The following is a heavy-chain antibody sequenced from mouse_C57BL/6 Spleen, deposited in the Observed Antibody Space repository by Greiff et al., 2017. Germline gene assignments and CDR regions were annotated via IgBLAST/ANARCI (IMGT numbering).Heavy chain of an antibody. CDR1: GFTFSSYA. Sequence: EVKLMESGGGLVKPGGSLKLSCAASGFTFSSYAMSWVRQTPEKRLEWVATISDGGSYTYYPDNVKGRFTISRDNAKNNLYLQMSHLKSEDTAMYYCAREGELGGYFDVWGTGTTVTVSS. CDR3: AREGELGGYFDV. D-gene: IGHD4-1*01. V-gene: IGHV5-4*01. CDR2: ISDGGSYT. J-gene: IGHJ1*03.